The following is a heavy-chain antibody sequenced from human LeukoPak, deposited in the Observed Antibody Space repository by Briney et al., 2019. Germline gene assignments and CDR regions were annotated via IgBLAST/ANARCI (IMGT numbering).Heavy chain of an antibody. V-gene: IGHV3-30*03. J-gene: IGHJ4*02. CDR3: ASRDFYHSSGYYDYSFDY. D-gene: IGHD3-22*01. CDR1: GFTFSSYG. CDR2: TSHDGNNK. Sequence: PGRSLRLSCAASGFTFSSYGMHWVRQAPGKGLEWVAATSHDGNNKYYVDSVKGRFTVSRDNSKNTLYLQMNSLRAEDTAVYYCASRDFYHSSGYYDYSFDYWGQGTLVIVSS.